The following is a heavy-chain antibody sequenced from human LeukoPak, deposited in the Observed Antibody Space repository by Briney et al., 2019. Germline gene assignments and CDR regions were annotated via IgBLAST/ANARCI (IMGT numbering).Heavy chain of an antibody. CDR3: ARYHTALNY. CDR1: GXTFSADS. J-gene: IGHJ4*02. V-gene: IGHV3-48*01. D-gene: IGHD5-18*01. Sequence: QPGGSLRLSCAASGXTFSADSLNWVRQAPGKGLEWVSYISSSGSNIDYADSVKGRFTISRDNSKNTQYLQMNNLRVEDTAVYYCARYHTALNYWGQGTLVTASS. CDR2: ISSSGSNI.